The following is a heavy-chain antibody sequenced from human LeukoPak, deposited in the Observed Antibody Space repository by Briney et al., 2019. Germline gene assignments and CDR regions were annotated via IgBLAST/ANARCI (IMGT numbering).Heavy chain of an antibody. CDR2: ISGSGGST. D-gene: IGHD5-18*01. J-gene: IGHJ4*02. CDR1: GFTVDSNY. CDR3: ARVDTAMDFYFDY. V-gene: IGHV3-23*01. Sequence: GGSLRLSCAASGFTVDSNYLSWVRQAPGKGLEWVSAISGSGGSTYYADSVKGRFTISRDNSKNTLYLQMNSLRVEDTAVYYCARVDTAMDFYFDYWGQGTLVTVSS.